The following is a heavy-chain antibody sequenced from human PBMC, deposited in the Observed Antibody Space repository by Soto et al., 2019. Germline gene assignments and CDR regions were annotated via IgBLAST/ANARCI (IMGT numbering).Heavy chain of an antibody. Sequence: KTSETLSLTCAVSGGSISSGGYSWSWIRQPPGKGLEWIGYIYHSGSTYYNPSLKSRVTISVDRSKNQFSLKLSSVTAADTAVYYCARAWSWNWFDPWGQGTLVTVSS. J-gene: IGHJ5*02. V-gene: IGHV4-30-2*01. D-gene: IGHD1-26*01. CDR1: GGSISSGGYS. CDR3: ARAWSWNWFDP. CDR2: IYHSGST.